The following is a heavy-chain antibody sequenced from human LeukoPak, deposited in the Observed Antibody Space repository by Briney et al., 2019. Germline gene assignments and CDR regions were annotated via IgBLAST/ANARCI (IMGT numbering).Heavy chain of an antibody. Sequence: VGSLRLSCAASGFTFSSYGMHWVRQAPGKGLEWVAFIRYDGSNKYYADSVKGRFTISRDNPKNTLYLQMNSLRAEDTAVYYCAKVHARNYCSSTSCYFDYWGQGTLVTVSS. J-gene: IGHJ4*02. V-gene: IGHV3-30*02. CDR2: IRYDGSNK. D-gene: IGHD2-2*01. CDR1: GFTFSSYG. CDR3: AKVHARNYCSSTSCYFDY.